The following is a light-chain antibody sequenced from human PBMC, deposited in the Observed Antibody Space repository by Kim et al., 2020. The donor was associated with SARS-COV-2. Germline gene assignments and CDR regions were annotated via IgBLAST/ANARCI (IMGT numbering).Light chain of an antibody. Sequence: QRVTISCTGSSSNIGAGYDVHWYQQLPGTAPKLLIYGNSNRPSGVPDRFSGSKSGTSASLAITGLQAEDEADYYCQSYDSSQSGYVFGTGTKVTVL. CDR3: QSYDSSQSGYV. V-gene: IGLV1-40*01. CDR1: SSNIGAGYD. CDR2: GNS. J-gene: IGLJ1*01.